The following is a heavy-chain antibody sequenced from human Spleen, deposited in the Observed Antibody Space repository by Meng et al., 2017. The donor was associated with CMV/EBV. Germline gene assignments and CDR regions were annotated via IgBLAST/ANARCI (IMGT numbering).Heavy chain of an antibody. CDR3: ARVPLTEYISGWIDY. J-gene: IGHJ4*02. Sequence: GESLKISCVASGFTFASYSMNWVRQVPGKGLEWVSSISSSSSYMYYADSVKGRFTISRDNAKNSLYLQMNSLRAEDSAVYYCARVPLTEYISGWIDYWGQGTLVTVSS. V-gene: IGHV3-21*01. D-gene: IGHD6-19*01. CDR2: ISSSSSYM. CDR1: GFTFASYS.